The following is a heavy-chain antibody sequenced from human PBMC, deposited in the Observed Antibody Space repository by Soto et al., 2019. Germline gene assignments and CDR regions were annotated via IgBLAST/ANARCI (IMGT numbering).Heavy chain of an antibody. CDR2: ISSSSSTI. D-gene: IGHD2-15*01. V-gene: IGHV3-48*04. CDR3: ARDSAPTEGLGYCSGGSCYYYYGMDV. J-gene: IGHJ6*02. Sequence: GGSLRLSCAASGFTFSSYSMNWVHQAPGKGLEWVSYISSSSSTIYYADSVKGRFTISRDNAKNSLYLQMNSLRAEDTAVYYCARDSAPTEGLGYCSGGSCYYYYGMDVWGQGTTVTVSS. CDR1: GFTFSSYS.